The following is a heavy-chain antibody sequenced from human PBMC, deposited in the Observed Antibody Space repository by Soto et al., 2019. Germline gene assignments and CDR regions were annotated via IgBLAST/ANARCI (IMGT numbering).Heavy chain of an antibody. CDR2: ISGSGGST. V-gene: IGHV3-23*01. Sequence: GGSLRLSCAASGFTFSSYAMSWVRQAPGKGLEWVSAISGSGGSTYYADSVKGRFTISRDNSKNTLYRQMNSLRAEDTAVYYCAHARAVAGTYWGQGTLVTVSS. CDR1: GFTFSSYA. CDR3: AHARAVAGTY. D-gene: IGHD6-19*01. J-gene: IGHJ4*02.